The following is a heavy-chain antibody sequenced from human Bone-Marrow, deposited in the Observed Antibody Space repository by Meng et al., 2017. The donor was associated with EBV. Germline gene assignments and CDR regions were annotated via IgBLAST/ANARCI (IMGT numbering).Heavy chain of an antibody. CDR1: GGDFRSDA. D-gene: IGHD3-10*01. CDR2: LIPMVGAP. Sequence: GEVEKPGSAGMVSSRPSGGDFRSDAVSWVLLAPGQGLEWMGGLIPMVGAPHYAQKFQGRVTIIADESTSTHSMELNSLRSEDTAMYYCASESGRGFTPDYWGRGTLVTVSS. V-gene: IGHV1-69*01. CDR3: ASESGRGFTPDY. J-gene: IGHJ4*02.